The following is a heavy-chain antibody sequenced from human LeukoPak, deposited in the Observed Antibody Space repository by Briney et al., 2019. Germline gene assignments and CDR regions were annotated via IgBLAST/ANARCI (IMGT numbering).Heavy chain of an antibody. CDR2: MSGAGDIA. Sequence: GGSLRLTCAASGFTFSRSSLSWVRQAPGQGLEWVSSMSGAGDIAHYAESVRGRFTISRDNSRNILYLQMNSLRADDTAIYYCAKLKSAPIVVGPWGQGTLVAVSP. CDR1: GFTFSRSS. J-gene: IGHJ5*02. V-gene: IGHV3-23*01. D-gene: IGHD1-26*01. CDR3: AKLKSAPIVVGP.